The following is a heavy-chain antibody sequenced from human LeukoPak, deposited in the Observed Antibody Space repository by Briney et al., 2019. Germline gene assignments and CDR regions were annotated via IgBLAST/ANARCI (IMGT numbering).Heavy chain of an antibody. Sequence: SETLSLTCAAYGGSFSGYYWSWIRQPPGKGLEWIGEINHSGSTNYNPSLKSRVTISVDTSKNQFSLKLSSVTAADTAVYYCARVSCSSTSCPPPLFDYWGQGTLVTVSS. J-gene: IGHJ4*02. CDR3: ARVSCSSTSCPPPLFDY. CDR1: GGSFSGYY. V-gene: IGHV4-34*01. D-gene: IGHD2-2*01. CDR2: INHSGST.